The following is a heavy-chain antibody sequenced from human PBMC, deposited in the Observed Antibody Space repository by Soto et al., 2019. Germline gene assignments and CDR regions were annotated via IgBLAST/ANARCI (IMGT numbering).Heavy chain of an antibody. CDR1: GGSFSGYC. J-gene: IGHJ4*02. D-gene: IGHD2-2*01. V-gene: IGHV4-34*01. CDR2: INHSGST. Sequence: SETLSLTCAVYGGSFSGYCWSWIRQPPGKGLEWIGEINHSGSTNYNPSLKSRVTISVDTSKNQFSLKLSSVTAADTAVYYCARGPPRIVVVPAARKGAYYFDYWGQGTLVTVSS. CDR3: ARGPPRIVVVPAARKGAYYFDY.